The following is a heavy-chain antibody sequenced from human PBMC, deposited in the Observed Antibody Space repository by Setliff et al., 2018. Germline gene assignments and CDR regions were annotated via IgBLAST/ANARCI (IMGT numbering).Heavy chain of an antibody. CDR2: ISWDGGST. CDR3: AKGRATYYGMDV. CDR1: GFTFDDYA. Sequence: RLSCAASGFTFDDYAMHWVRQAPGKGLEWVSLISWDGGSTYYGDSVKGRFTISRDNSKNSLYLQMNSLRAEDTALYYCAKGRATYYGMDVWGQGTTVTVSS. J-gene: IGHJ6*02. V-gene: IGHV3-43D*03.